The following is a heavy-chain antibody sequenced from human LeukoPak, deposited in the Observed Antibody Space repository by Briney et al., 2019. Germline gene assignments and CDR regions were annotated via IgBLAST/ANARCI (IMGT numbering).Heavy chain of an antibody. D-gene: IGHD4-17*01. CDR3: ARDANGDANEY. J-gene: IGHJ4*02. Sequence: GGSLTLSCAASGFTVTSNYMSWVRQAPGQGLEWVSVIYSGGSTYYADSVKGRFTISRDNSKSTLYLQMNSLRAEDTAVYYCARDANGDANEYWGQGTLVTVSS. V-gene: IGHV3-53*01. CDR1: GFTVTSNY. CDR2: IYSGGST.